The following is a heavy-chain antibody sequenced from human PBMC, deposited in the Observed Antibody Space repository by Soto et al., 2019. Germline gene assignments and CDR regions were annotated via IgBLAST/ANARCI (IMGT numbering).Heavy chain of an antibody. D-gene: IGHD5-18*01. CDR2: ISAYNGNT. V-gene: IGHV1-18*01. CDR3: ALTAIDY. J-gene: IGHJ4*02. Sequence: QVQLVQSGAEVKKPGASVKVPCKASGYTFVTYGINWVRQAPGQGLEWMGWISAYNGNTQFAQKFQGRLTMTRDTSTTTAYMELRSLRSDDTAVYYCALTAIDYWGQGTLVTVSS. CDR1: GYTFVTYG.